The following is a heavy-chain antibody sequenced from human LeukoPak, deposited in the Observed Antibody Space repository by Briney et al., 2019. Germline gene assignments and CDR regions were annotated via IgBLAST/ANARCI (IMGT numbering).Heavy chain of an antibody. CDR2: ISSSGSTI. J-gene: IGHJ4*02. V-gene: IGHV3-48*03. D-gene: IGHD5-24*01. Sequence: PGGSLRLSCAASGFTSSSYEMNWVRQAPGKGLEWVSYISSSGSTIYYADSVKGRFTISRDNSRNTVYLQMNSLRAEDTAVYYCAKDDRWLQFCCWGQGTLVTVSA. CDR1: GFTSSSYE. CDR3: AKDDRWLQFCC.